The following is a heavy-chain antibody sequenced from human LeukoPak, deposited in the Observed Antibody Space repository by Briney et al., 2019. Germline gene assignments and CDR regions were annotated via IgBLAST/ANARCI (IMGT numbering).Heavy chain of an antibody. CDR1: GGSISSYY. V-gene: IGHV4-59*01. J-gene: IGHJ6*02. Sequence: SSETLSLTCTVSGGSISSYYWSWIRQPPGKGLEWLGYTYYSGSTNYNPSLKSRVTISVDTSKNQFSLKLSSVTAADTAVYYCARAYGYCSSTSCLYYYCGMDVWGQGTTVTVSS. CDR2: TYYSGST. CDR3: ARAYGYCSSTSCLYYYCGMDV. D-gene: IGHD2-2*03.